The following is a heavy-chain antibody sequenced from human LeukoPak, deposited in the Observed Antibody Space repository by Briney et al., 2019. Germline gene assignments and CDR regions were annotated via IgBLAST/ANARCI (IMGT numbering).Heavy chain of an antibody. V-gene: IGHV4-39*01. CDR1: GGSINRNDYS. CDR3: AGGTFEDYGDYARGDYFAY. Sequence: PSETLSLTCNVSGGSINRNDYSWAWIRQPPGKGLEWIGSIYYSEATEYNPSLKSRVTISVDTSKNQFSLKVSSVIAADTAVYYCAGGTFEDYGDYARGDYFAYWGQGTLVAVSS. J-gene: IGHJ4*02. CDR2: IYYSEAT. D-gene: IGHD4-17*01.